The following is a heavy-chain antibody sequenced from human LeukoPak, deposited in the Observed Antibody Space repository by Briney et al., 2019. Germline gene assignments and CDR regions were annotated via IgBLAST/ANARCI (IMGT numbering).Heavy chain of an antibody. J-gene: IGHJ6*03. CDR1: GFNLSRHS. V-gene: IGHV3-21*01. D-gene: IGHD3-22*01. CDR3: AIDSVYSDSTGLDYMDV. Sequence: PGGSLRLSCAASGFNLSRHSVNWVRQAPGKGLEWVSYISISSSYINYSDSVKGRFTIFRDNAKNSLYLQMSGLSAEDTAVYYCAIDSVYSDSTGLDYMDVWGKGTTVPVSS. CDR2: ISISSSYI.